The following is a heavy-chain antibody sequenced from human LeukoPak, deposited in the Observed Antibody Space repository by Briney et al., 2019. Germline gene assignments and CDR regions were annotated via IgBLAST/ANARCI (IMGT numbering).Heavy chain of an antibody. D-gene: IGHD3-22*01. CDR2: TYSNGRT. Sequence: RGSLRLSCAVSGFTVSSNYMSWVRQAPGKGLEWVSVTYSNGRTYYADSVKGRFTISRDISKNTMSLQMSSLRAEDTAVYYCARDYMIVDVGVAFDIWGQGTMATVSS. CDR1: GFTVSSNY. J-gene: IGHJ3*02. V-gene: IGHV3-53*01. CDR3: ARDYMIVDVGVAFDI.